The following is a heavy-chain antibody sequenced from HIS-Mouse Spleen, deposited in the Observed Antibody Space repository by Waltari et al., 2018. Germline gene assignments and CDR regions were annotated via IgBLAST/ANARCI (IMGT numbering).Heavy chain of an antibody. V-gene: IGHV4-39*07. D-gene: IGHD6-13*01. CDR3: AREIPYSSSWYDWYFDL. CDR1: GASIRSSSYH. J-gene: IGHJ2*01. CDR2: IYYSGST. Sequence: QLQLQESGPGLVKPSETLSLTCTVSGASIRSSSYHWGGIRQPPGKGLEWIGSIYYSGSTYYNPSLKSRVTISVDTSKNQFSLKLSSVTAADTAVYYCAREIPYSSSWYDWYFDLWGRGTLVTVSS.